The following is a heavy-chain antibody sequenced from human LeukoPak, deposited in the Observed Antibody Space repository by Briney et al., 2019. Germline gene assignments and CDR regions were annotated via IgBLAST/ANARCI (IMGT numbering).Heavy chain of an antibody. CDR1: GFTFSSYA. D-gene: IGHD3-22*01. CDR2: ISGSGGST. J-gene: IGHJ3*02. Sequence: PGGSLRLSCAASGFTFSSYAMGWVRQAPEKGLEWVSAISGSGGSTYYADCVKGRFTISRDNSKNTLYLQMNSLRPEDTAVYYCAKKWSGDYDSSGVNDAFDIWGQGTMVTVSS. CDR3: AKKWSGDYDSSGVNDAFDI. V-gene: IGHV3-23*01.